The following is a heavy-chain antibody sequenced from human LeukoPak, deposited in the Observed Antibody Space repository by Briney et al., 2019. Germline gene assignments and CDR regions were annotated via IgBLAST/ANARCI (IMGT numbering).Heavy chain of an antibody. CDR1: GLSFSDYD. V-gene: IGHV3-72*01. CDR3: TRVGYYDRNGDSIDALDI. D-gene: IGHD3-22*01. CDR2: TRNKAKGHTT. J-gene: IGHJ3*02. Sequence: PGGSLRLFCEVSGLSFSDYDIDWVRQAPGGGLEWGGRTRNKAKGHTTEYAASLEGRFTISRDGSKNSVYLQMNSMKIEATAVYYCTRVGYYDRNGDSIDALDIWGQGTWVTVSS.